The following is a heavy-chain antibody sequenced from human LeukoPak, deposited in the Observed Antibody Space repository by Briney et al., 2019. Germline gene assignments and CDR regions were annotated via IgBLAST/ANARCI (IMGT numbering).Heavy chain of an antibody. CDR3: AIVGVDLYFDY. CDR1: GYTFTSYG. CDR2: VNPNSGGT. D-gene: IGHD3-10*01. J-gene: IGHJ4*02. Sequence: ASVKVSCKASGYTFTSYGINWVRQAPGQGLEWMGWVNPNSGGTNYAQKFQGRVTMTRDTSISTAYMELSRLRSDDTAVYYCAIVGVDLYFDYWGQGTLVTASS. V-gene: IGHV1-2*02.